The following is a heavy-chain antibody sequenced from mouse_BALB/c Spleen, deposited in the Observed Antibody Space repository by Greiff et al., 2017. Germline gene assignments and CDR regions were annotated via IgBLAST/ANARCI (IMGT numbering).Heavy chain of an antibody. V-gene: IGHV1-80*01. CDR2: IYPGDGDT. J-gene: IGHJ3*01. D-gene: IGHD1-2*01. CDR1: GYAFSSYW. CDR3: ARDYGSVPFAY. Sequence: QVQLKESGAELVRPGSSVKISCKASGYAFSSYWMNWVKQRPGQGLEWIGQIYPGDGDTNYNGKFKGKATLTADKSSSTAYMQLSSLTSEDSAVYFCARDYGSVPFAYWGQGTLVTVSA.